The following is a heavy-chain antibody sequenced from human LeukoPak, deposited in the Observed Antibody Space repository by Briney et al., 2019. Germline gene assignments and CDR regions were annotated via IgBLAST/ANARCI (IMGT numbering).Heavy chain of an antibody. CDR3: ATKYSGSTTVFDY. CDR1: GYTFTGNY. J-gene: IGHJ4*02. Sequence: ASVKVSCKASGYTFTGNYMHWVRQAPGQGLEWMGRINPNSGGTNYAQKFQGRVTMTRDTSISTAYMELSRLRSDDTAVYYCATKYSGSTTVFDYWGQGTLVTVSS. V-gene: IGHV1-2*06. D-gene: IGHD1-26*01. CDR2: INPNSGGT.